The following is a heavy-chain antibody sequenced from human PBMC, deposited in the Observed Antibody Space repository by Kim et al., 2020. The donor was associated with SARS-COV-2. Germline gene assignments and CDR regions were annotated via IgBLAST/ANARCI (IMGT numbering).Heavy chain of an antibody. V-gene: IGHV4-39*01. CDR3: ARLTASGHSFDY. D-gene: IGHD2-21*02. J-gene: IGHJ4*02. CDR2: IHQSGST. CDR1: GGSISSNPYF. Sequence: SETLSLTCAVSGGSISSNPYFWAWIRQPPGKGPEYIGSIHQSGSTYHNPSLKSRVTISADTYKNQFSLRLTSVTAADTAVYYCARLTASGHSFDYWGQGTLVTVSS.